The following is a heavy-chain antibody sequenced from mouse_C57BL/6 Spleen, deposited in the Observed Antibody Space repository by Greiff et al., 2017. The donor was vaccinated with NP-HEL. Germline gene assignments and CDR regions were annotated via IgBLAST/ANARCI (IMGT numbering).Heavy chain of an antibody. J-gene: IGHJ2*01. CDR3: AVKGSSYFDY. CDR2: IDPSDSYT. V-gene: IGHV1-69*01. Sequence: QVQLQQPGAELVMPGASVKLSCKASGYTFTSYWMHWVKQRPGQGLEWIGEIDPSDSYTNYNQKFKGKSILTVDKSSSTAYMQLSSLTSEDSAVYYCAVKGSSYFDYWGQGTTLTVSS. D-gene: IGHD1-1*01. CDR1: GYTFTSYW.